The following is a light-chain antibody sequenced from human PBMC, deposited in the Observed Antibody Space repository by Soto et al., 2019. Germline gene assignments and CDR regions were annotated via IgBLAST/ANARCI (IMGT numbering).Light chain of an antibody. CDR1: QSVSDN. CDR2: GAS. CDR3: HQYNNWPPLT. J-gene: IGKJ4*01. V-gene: IGKV3-15*01. Sequence: EIVMTQSPATLSVSPGERATLSCRASQSVSDNLAWYQQKPGQAPRLLIYGASTRATGIPARFSGSGSGTEFTLTISSLQSEDFALYYCHQYNNWPPLTFGGGTKVEIK.